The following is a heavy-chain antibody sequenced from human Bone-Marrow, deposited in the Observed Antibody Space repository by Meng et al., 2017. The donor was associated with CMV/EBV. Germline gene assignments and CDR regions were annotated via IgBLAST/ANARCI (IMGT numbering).Heavy chain of an antibody. CDR1: GFTFSSYE. CDR2: ISSSGSTI. V-gene: IGHV3-48*03. Sequence: GGSLRLSCAASGFTFSSYEMNWVRQAPGKGLEWVSYISSSGSTIYYADSVKGRFTISRDNAKNSLYLQMNSLRAEDTAVYYCARDKWYCGGDCYPGMDVWGQGTKVTAP. D-gene: IGHD2-21*01. CDR3: ARDKWYCGGDCYPGMDV. J-gene: IGHJ6*02.